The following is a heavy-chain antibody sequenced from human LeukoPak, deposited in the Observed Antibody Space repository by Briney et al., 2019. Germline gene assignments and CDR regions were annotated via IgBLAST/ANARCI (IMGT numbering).Heavy chain of an antibody. CDR3: AKSDWIGYSAFDY. CDR1: GFTFSIYA. Sequence: QPGGSLRLSCAASGFTFSIYAMSWVRQAPGKGLEWVSTISGRGRSTYYADSVKGRFIISRDNSKNTLHLQMNSLRTEDTAVYYCAKSDWIGYSAFDYWGQGTLVTVSS. V-gene: IGHV3-23*01. D-gene: IGHD3-3*01. CDR2: ISGRGRST. J-gene: IGHJ4*02.